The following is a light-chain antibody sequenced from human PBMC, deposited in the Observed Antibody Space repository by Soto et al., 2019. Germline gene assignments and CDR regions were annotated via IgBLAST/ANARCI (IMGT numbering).Light chain of an antibody. V-gene: IGKV1-5*01. CDR3: QQYHRYSRP. CDR1: QSISSW. CDR2: DAS. J-gene: IGKJ1*01. Sequence: DVQMNQSPSTVSASVGDRVTITCRASQSISSWLAWYQQKPGKAPKLLIYDASSLHSGVPSRFTGSGFGTEFTLTISSLQPEDFATYYCQQYHRYSRPFGQGTKVDIK.